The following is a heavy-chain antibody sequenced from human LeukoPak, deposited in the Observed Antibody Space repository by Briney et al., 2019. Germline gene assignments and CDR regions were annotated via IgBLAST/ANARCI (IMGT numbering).Heavy chain of an antibody. CDR2: LYSGGGT. J-gene: IGHJ4*02. Sequence: TGGSLRLSCAASGFTVSSNHMSWVRQAPGKGLEWVSVLYSGGGTYYADSVKGRFTISRDNSKNTLYLQMNSLRVEDTAMYYCARDRGFNWGQGTLVTVSS. CDR3: ARDRGFN. CDR1: GFTVSSNH. V-gene: IGHV3-66*01. D-gene: IGHD3-10*01.